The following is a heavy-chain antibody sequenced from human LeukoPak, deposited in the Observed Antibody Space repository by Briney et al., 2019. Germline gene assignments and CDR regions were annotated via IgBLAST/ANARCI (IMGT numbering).Heavy chain of an antibody. CDR2: ISGYNANT. CDR1: GYTCSSYG. D-gene: IGHD3-9*01. CDR3: ARDPYDFLTGRYSGSGGDY. J-gene: IGHJ4*02. V-gene: IGHV1-18*01. Sequence: ASVKVSCKASGYTCSSYGISWVRQAPGQGLEWMGWISGYNANTKYAQKLQGRVTMTTDTSTSTVLMELRSLRADDTAVYYCARDPYDFLTGRYSGSGGDYWGQGTLVTVSS.